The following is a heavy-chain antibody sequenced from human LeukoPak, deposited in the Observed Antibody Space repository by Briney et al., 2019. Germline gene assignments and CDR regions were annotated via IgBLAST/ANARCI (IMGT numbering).Heavy chain of an antibody. Sequence: SETLSLTCTVSGGSISSYYWSWIRRPPGKGLEWIGYIYYSGSTNYNPSLKSRVTISVDTSKNQFSLKLSSVTAADTAVYYCARHSSIAVAGTEAFDIWGQGTMVTASS. CDR2: IYYSGST. CDR1: GGSISSYY. V-gene: IGHV4-59*08. D-gene: IGHD6-19*01. J-gene: IGHJ3*02. CDR3: ARHSSIAVAGTEAFDI.